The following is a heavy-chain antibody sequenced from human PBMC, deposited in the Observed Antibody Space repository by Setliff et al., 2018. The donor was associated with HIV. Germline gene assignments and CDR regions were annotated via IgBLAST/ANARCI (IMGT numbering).Heavy chain of an antibody. CDR3: VRWEQGRLDYYYMDV. Sequence: PGGSLRLSCAASGFTFGNHFLAWVRQAPGKGLEWVANIKQDGVGKYYGDSGKGRFTISRDNAKNLLLLQMTSLRVDDSAVYYCVRWEQGRLDYYYMDVWGKGTSVTVSS. CDR1: GFTFGNHF. V-gene: IGHV3-7*03. CDR2: IKQDGVGK. D-gene: IGHD1-26*01. J-gene: IGHJ6*03.